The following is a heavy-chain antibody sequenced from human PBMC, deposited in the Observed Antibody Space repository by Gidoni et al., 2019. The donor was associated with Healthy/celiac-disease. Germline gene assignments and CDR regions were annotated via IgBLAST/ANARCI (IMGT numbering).Heavy chain of an antibody. V-gene: IGHV4-4*02. D-gene: IGHD1-26*01. Sequence: QVQLQESGPGLVKPSGTLSLTCAVSGGSISSSNWWSWVRQPPGKGLEWIGEIYHSGSTNYNPSLKSRVTISVDKSKNQFSLKLSSVTAADTAVYYCARDGYSGSYHDYYYGMDVWGQGTTVTVSS. CDR3: ARDGYSGSYHDYYYGMDV. CDR1: GGSISSSNW. J-gene: IGHJ6*02. CDR2: IYHSGST.